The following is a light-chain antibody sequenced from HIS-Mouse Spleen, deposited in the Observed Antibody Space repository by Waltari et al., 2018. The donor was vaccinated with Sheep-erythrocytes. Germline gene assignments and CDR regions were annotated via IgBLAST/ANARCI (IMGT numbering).Light chain of an antibody. CDR3: QAWDSSSWV. CDR1: KLGEKY. J-gene: IGLJ3*02. V-gene: IGLV3-1*01. Sequence: SYELTQPPSVSVSPGQTASITCPGGKLGEKYACWYQQKPGQSPVLVIYQDSKRPSGIPERFSGSNSGNTATLTISGTQAMDEADYYCQAWDSSSWVFGGGTKLTVL. CDR2: QDS.